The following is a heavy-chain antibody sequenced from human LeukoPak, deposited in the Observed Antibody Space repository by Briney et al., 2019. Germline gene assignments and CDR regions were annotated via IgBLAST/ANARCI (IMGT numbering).Heavy chain of an antibody. V-gene: IGHV4-59*11. D-gene: IGHD6-19*01. Sequence: SETLSLTCSAFGGSISSHYWSWIRQPPGKGPEWIGYIYYSGTTNYNPSLNSRVTISVGMSKNQFSLKLRSVTAADTAVYYCAREGYSSGWNDYWGQGTLVTVSS. CDR1: GGSISSHY. J-gene: IGHJ4*02. CDR3: AREGYSSGWNDY. CDR2: IYYSGTT.